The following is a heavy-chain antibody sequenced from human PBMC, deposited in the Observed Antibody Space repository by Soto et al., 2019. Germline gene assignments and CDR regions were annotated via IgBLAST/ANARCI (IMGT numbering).Heavy chain of an antibody. V-gene: IGHV3-33*05. D-gene: IGHD3-16*01. CDR1: GFTFRSYV. CDR2: TSYDGSNN. Sequence: QVQLVESGGGVVQPGTSLRLSCVGSGFTFRSYVIHWVRQAPGKVLEWVALTSYDGSNNFYGDSVKGRFTISRHNSRNTVKLQMNSLIFEDTAIYYCARWGTMGGLDVRGQGTLVSVSS. J-gene: IGHJ4*02. CDR3: ARWGTMGGLDV.